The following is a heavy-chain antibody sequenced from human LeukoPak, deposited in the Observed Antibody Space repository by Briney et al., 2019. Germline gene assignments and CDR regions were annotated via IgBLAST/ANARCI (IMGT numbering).Heavy chain of an antibody. CDR3: ARDGIFRRGVFDY. V-gene: IGHV4-59*01. D-gene: IGHD3-3*01. CDR2: IYYSGRT. CDR1: GGSISGYY. J-gene: IGHJ4*02. Sequence: SETLSVTCTVSGGSISGYYWSWIRQPPGKGVEWIGYIYYSGRTNYNPSLKSRVTISVDTSKNQFSLKLSSVTADTAVYYCARDGIFRRGVFDYWGQGTLVTVSS.